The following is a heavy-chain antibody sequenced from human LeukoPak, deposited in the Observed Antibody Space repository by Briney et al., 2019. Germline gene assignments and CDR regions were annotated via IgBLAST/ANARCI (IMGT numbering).Heavy chain of an antibody. CDR1: GYTFTSYG. CDR2: ISAYNGNT. CDR3: ARMDYYDSSAYFDY. V-gene: IGHV1-18*01. D-gene: IGHD3-22*01. J-gene: IGHJ4*02. Sequence: GASVKVSCKASGYTFTSYGISWVRQAPGQGLEWMGWISAYNGNTNYAQKLQGRVTMTTDTSTSTAYMELRSLRSDDTAVYYCARMDYYDSSAYFDYWGQGTLVTVSS.